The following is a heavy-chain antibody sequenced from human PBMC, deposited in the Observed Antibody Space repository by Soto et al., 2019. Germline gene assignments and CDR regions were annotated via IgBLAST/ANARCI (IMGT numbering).Heavy chain of an antibody. CDR2: ISGSGGST. V-gene: IGHV3-23*01. CDR1: GFTFSSYA. Sequence: GGSLRLSCAASGFTFSSYAMSWVRQAPGKGLEWVSAISGSGGSTYYADSVKGRFTISRDNSKNTLYLQMNSLRAEDTAVYYCAKSKAYSSGWYSSPFDYWGQGTLVTVSS. D-gene: IGHD6-19*01. CDR3: AKSKAYSSGWYSSPFDY. J-gene: IGHJ4*02.